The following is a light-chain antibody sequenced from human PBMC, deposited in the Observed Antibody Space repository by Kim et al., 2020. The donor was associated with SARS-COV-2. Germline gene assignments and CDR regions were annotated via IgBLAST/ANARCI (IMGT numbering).Light chain of an antibody. CDR1: NRRSPIRF. CDR2: EIN. CDR3: QSYDNSNSV. Sequence: VTSPCTRTNRRSPIRFVQWYRQRPGRAPATIIFEINQRPSGFPDRFSCSIDSSANSATLTISGLKTEDEADYYCQSYDNSNSVFGGGTQLTVL. V-gene: IGLV6-57*03. J-gene: IGLJ2*01.